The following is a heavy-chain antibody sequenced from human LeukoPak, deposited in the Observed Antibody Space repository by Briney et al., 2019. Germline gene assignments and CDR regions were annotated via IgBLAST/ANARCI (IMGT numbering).Heavy chain of an antibody. Sequence: GGSLRLSCAASGFTFSSYAMSWVRQAPGKGRKWVSAISGSGGSTYYADSVKGRFTISRDNSKNTLYLQMNSLRAEDTAVYYCAKFHSSSSTPDYWGQGTLVTVSS. J-gene: IGHJ4*02. CDR1: GFTFSSYA. V-gene: IGHV3-23*01. CDR3: AKFHSSSSTPDY. D-gene: IGHD6-6*01. CDR2: ISGSGGST.